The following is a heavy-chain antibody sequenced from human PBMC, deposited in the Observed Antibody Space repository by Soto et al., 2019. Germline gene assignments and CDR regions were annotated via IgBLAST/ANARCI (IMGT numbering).Heavy chain of an antibody. D-gene: IGHD2-2*01. CDR3: ARHWAPGGCSSTSCYGVNWFDP. J-gene: IGHJ5*02. CDR2: IYYSGST. V-gene: IGHV4-59*08. Sequence: PSETLSLTCTVSGGSISSYYWSWIRQPPGKGLEWIGYIYYSGSTNYNPSLKSRVTISVDTSKNQFSLKLSSVTAADTAVYYCARHWAPGGCSSTSCYGVNWFDPWGQGTLVTVSS. CDR1: GGSISSYY.